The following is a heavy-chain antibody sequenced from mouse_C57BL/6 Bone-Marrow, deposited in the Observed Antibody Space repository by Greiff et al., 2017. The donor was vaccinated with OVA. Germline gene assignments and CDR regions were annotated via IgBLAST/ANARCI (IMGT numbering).Heavy chain of an antibody. CDR1: GYSITSGYY. D-gene: IGHD2-2*01. Sequence: EVQLQQSGPGLVKPSQSLSLTCSVTGYSITSGYYWNWIRQFPGNKLEWMGYISYDGSNNYNPSLKNRISITRDTSKNQFFLKLNSVTTEDTATYYCAREGMVTGGYWGQGTTLTVSS. CDR2: ISYDGSN. J-gene: IGHJ2*01. CDR3: AREGMVTGGY. V-gene: IGHV3-6*01.